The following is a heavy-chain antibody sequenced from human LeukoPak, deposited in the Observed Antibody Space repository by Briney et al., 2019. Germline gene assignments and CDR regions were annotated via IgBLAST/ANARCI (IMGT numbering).Heavy chain of an antibody. CDR3: AKDSRHPLWFGESLGAFDI. J-gene: IGHJ3*02. D-gene: IGHD3-10*01. Sequence: PGGSLRLSCAASGFTFSSYAMSWVRQAPGKGLEWVSAISGSGGGTYYADSVKGRFTISRDNSKNTLYLQMNSLRAEDTAVYYCAKDSRHPLWFGESLGAFDIWGQGTMATVSS. CDR1: GFTFSSYA. CDR2: ISGSGGGT. V-gene: IGHV3-23*01.